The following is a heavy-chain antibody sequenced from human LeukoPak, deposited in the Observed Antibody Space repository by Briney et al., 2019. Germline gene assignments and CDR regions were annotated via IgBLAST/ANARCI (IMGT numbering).Heavy chain of an antibody. Sequence: GGSLRLSCVASGFTFSSYAMSWVRQAPGKGLEWVSAISASGGSTYFPDSVKGRFTISRDNSKNTLYLQMNSLRAEDTAVYYCAKDLRGGQPTEYFLNWGQGTLVTVSS. CDR3: AKDLRGGQPTEYFLN. CDR1: GFTFSSYA. D-gene: IGHD3-16*01. CDR2: ISASGGST. V-gene: IGHV3-23*01. J-gene: IGHJ1*01.